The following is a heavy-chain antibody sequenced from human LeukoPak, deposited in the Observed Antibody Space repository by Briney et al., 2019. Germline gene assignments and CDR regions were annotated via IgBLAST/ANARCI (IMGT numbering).Heavy chain of an antibody. J-gene: IGHJ4*02. D-gene: IGHD3-3*01. CDR1: GGTFSSYA. CDR2: ISGSGGST. Sequence: ASVKVSCKASGGTFSSYAMSWVRQAPGKGLEWVSAISGSGGSTYYADSVKGRFTISRDNSKNTLYLQMNSLRAEDTAVYYCAKAPKGSGYRPSVYWGQGTLVTVSS. CDR3: AKAPKGSGYRPSVY. V-gene: IGHV3-23*01.